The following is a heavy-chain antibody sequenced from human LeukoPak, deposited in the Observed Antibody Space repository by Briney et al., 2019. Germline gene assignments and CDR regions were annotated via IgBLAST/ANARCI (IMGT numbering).Heavy chain of an antibody. CDR3: ARVNECSSSSCFTNWFDP. CDR2: VGYDGGP. J-gene: IGHJ5*02. V-gene: IGHV4-39*07. Sequence: SETLSLTCTVSDGSITSLNRYWGWIRQPPGKGLEWLGSVGYDGGPYHNPSLTSRVTMSIDSSRNQFSLSLTSVTAADTAVYYCARVNECSSSSCFTNWFDPWGQGTLVTVSS. CDR1: DGSITSLNRY. D-gene: IGHD2-2*02.